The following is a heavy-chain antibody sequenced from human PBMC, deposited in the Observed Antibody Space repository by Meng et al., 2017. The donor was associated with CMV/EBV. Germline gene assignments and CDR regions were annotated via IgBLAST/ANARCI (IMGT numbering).Heavy chain of an antibody. Sequence: GESLKISCAASGFTFSSYGMHWVRQAPGKGLEWVAVIRYDGSNKYYADSVKGRFTISRDNSKNTLYLQMNSLRAEDTAVYYCAKDGWDTAMPEGVNGMDVWGQGTTVTVSS. CDR2: IRYDGSNK. D-gene: IGHD5-18*01. CDR1: GFTFSSYG. V-gene: IGHV3-30*02. J-gene: IGHJ6*02. CDR3: AKDGWDTAMPEGVNGMDV.